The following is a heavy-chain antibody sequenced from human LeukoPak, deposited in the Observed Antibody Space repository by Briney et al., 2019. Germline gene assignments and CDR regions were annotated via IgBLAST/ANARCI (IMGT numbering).Heavy chain of an antibody. CDR2: INWNGGST. CDR3: ASVDYYYDSSGHPFYYYMDV. J-gene: IGHJ6*03. CDR1: GFTFDDYG. V-gene: IGHV3-20*04. D-gene: IGHD3-22*01. Sequence: GGSLRLSCAASGFTFDDYGMSWVRQAPGKGLEWVSGINWNGGSTGYADSVKGRFTISRDNAKNSLYLQMNSLRAEDTALYYCASVDYYYDSSGHPFYYYMDVWGKGTTVTVSS.